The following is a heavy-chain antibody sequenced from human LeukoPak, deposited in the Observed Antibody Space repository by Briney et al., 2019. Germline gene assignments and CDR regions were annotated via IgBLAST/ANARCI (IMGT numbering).Heavy chain of an antibody. CDR3: ATDSSGYHTNWFDP. CDR2: IFHSGST. CDR1: GASISSYY. J-gene: IGHJ5*02. Sequence: SETLSLTCTVSGASISSYYWTWIRQPPGKGLEWIGNIFHSGSTNYNPSLKSRVTISVEASKNQFSLKLSSVTAADTAVYYCATDSSGYHTNWFDPWGQGTLVTVSS. D-gene: IGHD3-22*01. V-gene: IGHV4-59*12.